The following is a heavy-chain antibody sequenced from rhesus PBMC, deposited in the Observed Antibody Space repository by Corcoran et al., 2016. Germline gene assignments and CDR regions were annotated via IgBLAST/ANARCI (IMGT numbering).Heavy chain of an antibody. CDR1: GFTFGDYG. Sequence: EVQLVESGGGWVQPGGSLRLSCAASGFTFGDYGMHGVRQAPGRGVEWVSSFSSACNYIYYAASVKGRFTISRDNAKNSLSLQMSSLRVEDTAVYYCTGAVGWGQGVLVTVSS. J-gene: IGHJ4*01. CDR2: FSSACNYI. CDR3: TGAVG. V-gene: IGHV3-183*01.